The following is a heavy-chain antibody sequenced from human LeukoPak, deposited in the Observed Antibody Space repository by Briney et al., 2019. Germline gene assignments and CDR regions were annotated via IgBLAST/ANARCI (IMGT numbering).Heavy chain of an antibody. CDR2: INWNGGST. Sequence: GGSLRLSCAASGFTFDDYGMSWVRQAPGKGLEWVSGINWNGGSTGYADSVKGRFTISRDNAKNSLYLQMNSLRAEDTALYYCAGDGVAAAGWDYWGQGTLVTVSS. V-gene: IGHV3-20*04. J-gene: IGHJ4*02. CDR1: GFTFDDYG. CDR3: AGDGVAAAGWDY. D-gene: IGHD6-13*01.